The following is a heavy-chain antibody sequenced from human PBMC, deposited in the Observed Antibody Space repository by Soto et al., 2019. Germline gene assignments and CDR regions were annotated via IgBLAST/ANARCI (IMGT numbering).Heavy chain of an antibody. V-gene: IGHV1-3*04. CDR2: INTGNGNT. CDR1: GITSTTYA. Sequence: HVQLVQSGAEVKKPGASVKVSCKASGITSTTYAIHWVRQAPGQGLEWMGWINTGNGNTRYSQRFLGRVSLTTDTSASTASMDLSSLTSEDTAVYYCAIAISGYVTWGQGTLITVSS. CDR3: AIAISGYVT. D-gene: IGHD5-12*01. J-gene: IGHJ5*02.